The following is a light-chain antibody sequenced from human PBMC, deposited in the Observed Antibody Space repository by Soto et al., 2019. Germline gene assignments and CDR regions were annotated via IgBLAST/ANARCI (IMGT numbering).Light chain of an antibody. CDR3: QTWGTGIQV. V-gene: IGLV4-69*01. J-gene: IGLJ3*02. CDR1: SGHSSYA. Sequence: QPVLTQSPSASASLGASVKLTCTLSSGHSSYAIAWHQQQPEKGPRYLMKVNSDGSHNKGDGIPDRFSGSSSGAERYLTISSLQSEDEADYSCQTWGTGIQVFGGGTKLTVL. CDR2: VNSDGSH.